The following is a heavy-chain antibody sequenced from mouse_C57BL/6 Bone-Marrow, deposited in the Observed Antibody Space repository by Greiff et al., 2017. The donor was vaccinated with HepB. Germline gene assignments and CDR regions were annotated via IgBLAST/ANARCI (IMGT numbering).Heavy chain of an antibody. D-gene: IGHD2-3*01. V-gene: IGHV1-64*01. CDR2: IHPNSGST. Sequence: QVQLQQPGAELVKPGASVKLSCKASGYTFTSYWMHWVKQRPGQGLEWIGMIHPNSGSTNYNEKFKSKATLTVDKSSSTAYMQLSSLTSEDSAVYYCASPFDGYGYYFDYWGQGTTLTVSS. CDR3: ASPFDGYGYYFDY. CDR1: GYTFTSYW. J-gene: IGHJ2*01.